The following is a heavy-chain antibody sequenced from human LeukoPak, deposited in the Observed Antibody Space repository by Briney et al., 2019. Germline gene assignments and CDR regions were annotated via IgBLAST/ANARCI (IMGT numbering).Heavy chain of an antibody. J-gene: IGHJ4*02. D-gene: IGHD4-17*01. Sequence: PGGTLRLSCAASGFTFSSYGMSWVRQAPGKGLEWVSAISGSGGSTYYADSVKGRFTISRDNAKNSLYLQMNSLRAEDTAVYYCARATTYGDDYWGQGTLVTVSS. CDR1: GFTFSSYG. CDR2: ISGSGGST. CDR3: ARATTYGDDY. V-gene: IGHV3-23*01.